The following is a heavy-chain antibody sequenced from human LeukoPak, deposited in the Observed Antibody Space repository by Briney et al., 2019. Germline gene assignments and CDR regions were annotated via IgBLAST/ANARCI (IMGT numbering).Heavy chain of an antibody. D-gene: IGHD6-13*01. Sequence: SETLSLTCAVYGGSFSGYYWSWIRQPPGKGLEWIGEINHSGSTNYNPSLKSRVTISVDTSKNQFSLKLSSVTAADTAVYYCARGKTPYSSTHRTVEYWGQGTLVTVSS. CDR1: GGSFSGYY. J-gene: IGHJ4*02. CDR2: INHSGST. CDR3: ARGKTPYSSTHRTVEY. V-gene: IGHV4-34*01.